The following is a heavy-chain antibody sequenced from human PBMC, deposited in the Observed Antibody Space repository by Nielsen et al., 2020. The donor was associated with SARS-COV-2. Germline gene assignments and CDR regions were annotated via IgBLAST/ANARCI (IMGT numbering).Heavy chain of an antibody. CDR1: GFTFSSYG. J-gene: IGHJ6*02. V-gene: IGHV3-30*18. D-gene: IGHD5-24*01. Sequence: GESLKISCAASGFTFSSYGMHWVRQAPGKGLEWVAVISYDGSNKYYADSVKGRFTISRDNSKNTLYLQMNSLRAEDTAVYYCAKERDGYNFLVYYYYGMDVWGQGTTVTVSS. CDR3: AKERDGYNFLVYYYYGMDV. CDR2: ISYDGSNK.